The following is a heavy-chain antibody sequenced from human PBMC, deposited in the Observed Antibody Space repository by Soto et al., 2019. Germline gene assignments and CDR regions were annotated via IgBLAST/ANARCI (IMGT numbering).Heavy chain of an antibody. D-gene: IGHD2-8*01. CDR2: LVGSGADI. V-gene: IGHV3-23*01. CDR1: GFNFPAYA. J-gene: IGHJ3*02. CDR3: AKDIIANNGVLEPFDM. Sequence: EVQLLESGGGLVQPGGSLRLSCAASGFNFPAYAMNWVRQAPGKGLQWVSGLVGSGADINYADSVRGRFTVSRDNSRNKLYLQMNSLRDEDTALYYCAKDIIANNGVLEPFDMLGRGTKVTVSS.